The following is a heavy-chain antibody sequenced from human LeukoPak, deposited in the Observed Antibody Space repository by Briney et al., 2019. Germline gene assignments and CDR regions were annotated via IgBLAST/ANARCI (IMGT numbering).Heavy chain of an antibody. J-gene: IGHJ4*02. V-gene: IGHV4-30-2*01. CDR3: ARGSLGTGFDY. Sequence: SETLSLTCAVSGGSISSGGYSWSWIRQPPGKGLEWIGYIYHSGSTYYNPSLKSRVTISVDRSKNQFSLKLSSVTAADTAVYYCARGSLGTGFDYWGQGTLVTVSS. CDR2: IYHSGST. D-gene: IGHD1-1*01. CDR1: GGSISSGGYS.